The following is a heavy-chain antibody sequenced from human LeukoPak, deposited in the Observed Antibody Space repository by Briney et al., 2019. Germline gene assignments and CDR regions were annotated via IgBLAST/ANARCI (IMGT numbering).Heavy chain of an antibody. Sequence: PSETLSLTCAVYGGSFSGYYWTWIRQPPGKGLEWIGEINHSGSTTYNPSLKRRVTISVDTSKNQFSLKLSSVTAADTAVYYCARETSGSNDAFDIWGQGTMVTVSS. D-gene: IGHD1-26*01. CDR3: ARETSGSNDAFDI. CDR2: INHSGST. CDR1: GGSFSGYY. V-gene: IGHV4-34*01. J-gene: IGHJ3*02.